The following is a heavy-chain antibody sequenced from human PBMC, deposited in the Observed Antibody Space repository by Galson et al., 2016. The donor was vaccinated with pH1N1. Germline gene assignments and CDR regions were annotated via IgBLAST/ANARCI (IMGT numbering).Heavy chain of an antibody. D-gene: IGHD4-17*01. CDR3: ARQYDFGDYRGDAFDI. CDR2: VNPGGSTI. Sequence: QSGAEVKKPGESLKISCKASGCSFISQWIAWVRQVPGKGLEWVGVVNPGGSTIRYSPSFQGQVTISSDKSISTAYLQWISLRASDTATYYCARQYDFGDYRGDAFDIWGQGTMVTVSS. J-gene: IGHJ3*02. V-gene: IGHV5-51*03. CDR1: GCSFISQW.